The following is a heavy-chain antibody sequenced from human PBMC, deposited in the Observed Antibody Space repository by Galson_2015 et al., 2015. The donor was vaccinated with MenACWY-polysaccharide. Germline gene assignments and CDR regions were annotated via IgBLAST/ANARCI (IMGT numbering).Heavy chain of an antibody. V-gene: IGHV3-33*01. D-gene: IGHD2-2*01. CDR2: IQYDGSNK. Sequence: SLRLSCAASGSRFSNSGMHWVRQAPGKGLEWVAVIQYDGSNKVYADSVKGRFTISRDNSKSTVFLEMNTLGVEDTAVYYCAREGSRIVFHAFDIWGQGTMVNVSS. J-gene: IGHJ3*02. CDR1: GSRFSNSG. CDR3: AREGSRIVFHAFDI.